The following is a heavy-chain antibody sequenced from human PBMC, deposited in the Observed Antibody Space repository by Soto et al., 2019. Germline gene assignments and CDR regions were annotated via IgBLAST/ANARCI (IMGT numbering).Heavy chain of an antibody. CDR1: GFSLSTSGVG. Sequence: QITLKESGPTLVKPTQTLTLSCTFSGFSLSTSGVGVGWIRQPPGKALEWLALIYWDDDKRYSPSLKSRLTITKDTSKNQVVLTMTNMDPVDTATYYCAHISPNHPPGAFDIWGQGTMVTVSS. J-gene: IGHJ3*02. CDR3: AHISPNHPPGAFDI. CDR2: IYWDDDK. V-gene: IGHV2-5*02.